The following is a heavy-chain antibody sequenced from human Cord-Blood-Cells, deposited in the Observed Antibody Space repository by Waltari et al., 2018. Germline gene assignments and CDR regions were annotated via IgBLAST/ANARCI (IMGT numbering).Heavy chain of an antibody. CDR1: GGSISSGSYY. Sequence: QVQLQESGPGLVKPSQTLSLTCTVPGGSISSGSYYWSWIRQPAGKGLEWIGYIYTSGSTNYNPSLKSRVTISVDTSKNQFSLKLSSVTAADTAVYYCARVEAREAFDIWGQGTMVTVSS. CDR3: ARVEAREAFDI. CDR2: IYTSGST. V-gene: IGHV4-61*09. D-gene: IGHD6-6*01. J-gene: IGHJ3*02.